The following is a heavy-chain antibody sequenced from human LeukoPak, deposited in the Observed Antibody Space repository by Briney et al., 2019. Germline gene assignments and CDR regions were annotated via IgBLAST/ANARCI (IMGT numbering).Heavy chain of an antibody. D-gene: IGHD2-21*02. CDR3: ARFRCGGDCHSDF. Sequence: GESLKISCRGSGYTFVDYWSGWVRQMPGKSLEWIGFIYPSDSDTRYSPSFQGQVTISADATMNTAFLQWSSLKASDTAIYYCARFRCGGDCHSDFWGQGTLVTVAS. CDR2: IYPSDSDT. V-gene: IGHV5-51*01. J-gene: IGHJ4*02. CDR1: GYTFVDYW.